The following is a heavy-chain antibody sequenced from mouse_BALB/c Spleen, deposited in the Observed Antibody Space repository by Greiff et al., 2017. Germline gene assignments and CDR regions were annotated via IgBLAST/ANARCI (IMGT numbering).Heavy chain of an antibody. CDR3: ARYYYGSSCAMDY. J-gene: IGHJ4*01. Sequence: VQLQQSGAELVRSGASVKLSCTASGFNIKDYYMHWVKQRPEQGLEWIGWIDPENGNTIYDPKFQGKASITADTSSNTAYLQLSSLTSEDTAVYYCARYYYGSSCAMDYWGQGTSVTVSS. CDR2: IDPENGNT. V-gene: IGHV14-1*02. CDR1: GFNIKDYY. D-gene: IGHD1-1*01.